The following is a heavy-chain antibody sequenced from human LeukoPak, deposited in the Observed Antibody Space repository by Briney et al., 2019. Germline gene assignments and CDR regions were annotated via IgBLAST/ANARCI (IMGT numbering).Heavy chain of an antibody. CDR3: ARVILWFGESHYYMDV. V-gene: IGHV1-18*01. D-gene: IGHD3-10*01. J-gene: IGHJ6*03. CDR2: SSYNRNT. Sequence: SSYNRNTNYAQKLQCTVTMTPDTSTSTAYMELRSLRSDDTAVYYCARVILWFGESHYYMDVWGKGTTVTVSS.